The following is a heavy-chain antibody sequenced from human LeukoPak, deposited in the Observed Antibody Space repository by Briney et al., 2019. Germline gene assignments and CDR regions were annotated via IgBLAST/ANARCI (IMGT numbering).Heavy chain of an antibody. CDR1: GFMFSDYR. D-gene: IGHD4-17*01. CDR2: IKSDGTKQ. Sequence: PGGSLRLSCAASGFMFSDYRMTWVRQAPGKGLEWVAHIKSDGTKQYYVDSVKGRFTISRDNDKNSLYLQLNSLRAEDAAVYYCVRDYGDFYYGLDVWGQGTTVTVSS. J-gene: IGHJ6*02. V-gene: IGHV3-7*01. CDR3: VRDYGDFYYGLDV.